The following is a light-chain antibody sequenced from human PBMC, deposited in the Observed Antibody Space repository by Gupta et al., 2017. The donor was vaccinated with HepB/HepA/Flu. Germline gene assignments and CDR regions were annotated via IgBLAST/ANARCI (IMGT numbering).Light chain of an antibody. V-gene: IGLV2-14*01. CDR3: SSYTDSRTWL. Sequence: QSALTQPAPVSGSPGQSITMSCTGIRSDVGVYVSWYQQHPGKSPKLMMYHVSIRPSGISDRFSGSKSGNTASLTISGLQAEDEADYYCSSYTDSRTWLFGGGTKVTVL. CDR2: HVS. J-gene: IGLJ3*02. CDR1: RSDVGVY.